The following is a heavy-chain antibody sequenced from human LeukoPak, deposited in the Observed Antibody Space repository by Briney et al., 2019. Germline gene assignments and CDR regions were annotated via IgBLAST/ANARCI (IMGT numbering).Heavy chain of an antibody. J-gene: IGHJ3*01. V-gene: IGHV1-18*01. D-gene: IGHD1-26*01. Sequence: GASVKVSCKASGYTFTSYGISWVRQAPGQGLEWMGWISAYNGNTNYAQKLQGRVTMTTDTSTSTAYMELRSLRSDDTAVYYCARRTLDPYSGNYGVWGQGTMVTVSS. CDR3: ARRTLDPYSGNYGV. CDR2: ISAYNGNT. CDR1: GYTFTSYG.